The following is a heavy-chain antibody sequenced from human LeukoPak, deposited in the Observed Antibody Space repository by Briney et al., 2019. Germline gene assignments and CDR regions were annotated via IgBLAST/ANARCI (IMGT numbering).Heavy chain of an antibody. D-gene: IGHD3-3*01. V-gene: IGHV3-23*01. CDR3: AKDHDFWSGYPPYYFDY. Sequence: GGSLRLSCAASGFTFSSYAMSWVRQAPGKGLEWVSGISGSGGSTYYADSVKGRFTISRDNSKNTLYLQMNSLRAEDTAVYYCAKDHDFWSGYPPYYFDYWGQGTLVTVSS. CDR2: ISGSGGST. CDR1: GFTFSSYA. J-gene: IGHJ4*02.